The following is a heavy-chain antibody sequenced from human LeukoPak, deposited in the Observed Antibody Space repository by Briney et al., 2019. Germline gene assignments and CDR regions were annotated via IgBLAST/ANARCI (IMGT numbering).Heavy chain of an antibody. D-gene: IGHD6-19*01. J-gene: IGHJ4*02. Sequence: GASVKVSCRASGYSFNKHGITWVRQAPGQGLEWMGWISAYNGDKKYGQRFQGRVTLLTDTTASTAYMELRSLRSDDTAVYYCARDPSNTSGWSPYFDYWGQGALVTVSS. CDR1: GYSFNKHG. CDR3: ARDPSNTSGWSPYFDY. CDR2: ISAYNGDK. V-gene: IGHV1-18*04.